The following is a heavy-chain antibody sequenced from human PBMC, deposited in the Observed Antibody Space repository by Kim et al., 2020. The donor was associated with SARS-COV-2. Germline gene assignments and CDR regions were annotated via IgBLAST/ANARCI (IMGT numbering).Heavy chain of an antibody. Sequence: YNPSLQSRVTISVDTSKNQFSLKLSSVTAADTAVYYCAREYGSGSYRDTYWGQGTLVTVSS. V-gene: IGHV4-59*12. D-gene: IGHD3-10*01. CDR3: AREYGSGSYRDTY. J-gene: IGHJ4*02.